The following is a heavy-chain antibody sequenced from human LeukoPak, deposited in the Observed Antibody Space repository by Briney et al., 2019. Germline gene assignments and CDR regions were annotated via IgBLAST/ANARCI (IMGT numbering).Heavy chain of an antibody. J-gene: IGHJ4*02. Sequence: ASVKVSRKVSGYTLTELSMHWVRQAPGKGLEWMGGFDPEDGETIYAQKFQGRVTMTEDTSTDTAYMELSSLRSEDTAVYYCATGVAIFGVVTSEYWGQGTLVTVSS. V-gene: IGHV1-24*01. CDR1: GYTLTELS. CDR2: FDPEDGET. D-gene: IGHD3-3*01. CDR3: ATGVAIFGVVTSEY.